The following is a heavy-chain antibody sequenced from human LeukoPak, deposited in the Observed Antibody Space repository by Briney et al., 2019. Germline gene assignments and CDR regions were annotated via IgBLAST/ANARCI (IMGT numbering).Heavy chain of an antibody. CDR3: ARAPHTAPSLVPFDY. Sequence: LPGGSLRLSCAASGFTFSTYAMPWVRQAPGKGLEWVAVISYDGSNTYSADSVKGRFTISRDNSKNTLFLQMSSLTPEDTAVYYCARAPHTAPSLVPFDYWGQGTLVTVSP. D-gene: IGHD2-2*01. V-gene: IGHV3-30-3*01. J-gene: IGHJ4*02. CDR1: GFTFSTYA. CDR2: ISYDGSNT.